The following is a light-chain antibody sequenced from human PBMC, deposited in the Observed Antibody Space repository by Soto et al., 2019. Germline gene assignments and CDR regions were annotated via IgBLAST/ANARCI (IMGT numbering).Light chain of an antibody. CDR1: QSLLHSNGYNY. J-gene: IGKJ5*01. CDR2: MGS. CDR3: MQALQTPIT. V-gene: IGKV2-28*01. Sequence: IGITESPLSLAVTPGDPASISCRSKQSLLHSNGYNYLDWYLQKPGQSPQLLIYMGSNRASGVPDRFSGSGSGTDFTLKISRVEAEDVGVYYCMQALQTPITFGQGTRLEIK.